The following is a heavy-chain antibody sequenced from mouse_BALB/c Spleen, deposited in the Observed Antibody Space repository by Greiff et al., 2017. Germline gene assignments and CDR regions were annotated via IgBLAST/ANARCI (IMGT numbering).Heavy chain of an antibody. V-gene: IGHV5-9-3*01. D-gene: IGHD2-1*01. CDR2: ISSGGSYT. CDR3: AREGTDGNNDY. Sequence: EVKLVESGGGLVKPGGSLKLSCAASGFTFSSYAMSWVRQTPEKRLEWVATISSGGSYTYYPDSVKGRFTISRDNAKNTLYLQMSSLRSEDTAMYYCAREGTDGNNDYWGQGTTLTVSA. CDR1: GFTFSSYA. J-gene: IGHJ2*01.